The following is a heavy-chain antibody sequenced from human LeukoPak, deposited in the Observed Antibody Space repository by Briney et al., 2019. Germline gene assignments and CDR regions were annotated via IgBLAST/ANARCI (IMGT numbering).Heavy chain of an antibody. Sequence: NPSQTLSLTCTVSGGSISSGSYYWSWIRQPAGKGLEWIGRIYTSGSTNYNPSLKSRVTISVDTSKNQFSLKLSSVTAADTAVYYCARDRTQWLVLYAFDIWGQGTMVTVSS. V-gene: IGHV4-61*02. D-gene: IGHD6-19*01. J-gene: IGHJ3*02. CDR3: ARDRTQWLVLYAFDI. CDR1: GGSISSGSYY. CDR2: IYTSGST.